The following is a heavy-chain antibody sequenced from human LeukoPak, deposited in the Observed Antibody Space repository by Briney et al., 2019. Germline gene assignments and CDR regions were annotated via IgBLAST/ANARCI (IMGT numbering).Heavy chain of an antibody. CDR2: IYPGDSDT. CDR3: ARQFRDSSGYYSYYFDY. D-gene: IGHD3-22*01. CDR1: GYSFTTYW. Sequence: GESLKISCTASGYSFTTYWIGWVRQMPGKGLEWMGIIYPGDSDTRYSPSFQGQVTISADKSISTAYLQWSSLKASDTAMYYCARQFRDSSGYYSYYFDYWGQGTLVTVSS. J-gene: IGHJ4*02. V-gene: IGHV5-51*01.